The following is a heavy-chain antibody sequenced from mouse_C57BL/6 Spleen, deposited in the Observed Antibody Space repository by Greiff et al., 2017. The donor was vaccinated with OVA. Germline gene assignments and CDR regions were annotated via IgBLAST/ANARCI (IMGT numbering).Heavy chain of an antibody. CDR1: GFSFSVYA. V-gene: IGHV5-17*01. CDR3: ASSYYYGSRYFDV. Sequence: EVQLVESGAGLVKPGGSLTLSCPASGFSFSVYAMPWVRQPPEQWLDWVAYISSGSSTIYYADTVKGRFTISRDNAKNTLFLQMTSLRSEDTAMYYCASSYYYGSRYFDVWGTGTTVTVSS. J-gene: IGHJ1*03. CDR2: ISSGSSTI. D-gene: IGHD1-1*01.